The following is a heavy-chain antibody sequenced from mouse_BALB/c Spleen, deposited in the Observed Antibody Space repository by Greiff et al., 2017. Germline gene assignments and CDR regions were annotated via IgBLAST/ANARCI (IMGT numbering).Heavy chain of an antibody. D-gene: IGHD2-3*01. Sequence: VKLMESGPELVKPGASVKISCKASGYAFSSSWMNWVKQRPGQGLEWIGRIYPGDGDTNYNGKFKGKATLTADKSSSTAYMQLSSLTSVDSAVYFCARCDGYSWYFDVWGAGTTVTVSS. J-gene: IGHJ1*01. CDR3: ARCDGYSWYFDV. V-gene: IGHV1-82*01. CDR1: GYAFSSSW. CDR2: IYPGDGDT.